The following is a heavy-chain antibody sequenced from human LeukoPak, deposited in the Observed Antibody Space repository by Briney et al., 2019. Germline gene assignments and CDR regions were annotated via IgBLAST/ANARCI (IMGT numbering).Heavy chain of an antibody. CDR1: GGSFSGYY. CDR3: ARLHLGSSGCYPMSDY. Sequence: SETLSLTCAVYGGSFSGYYWSWISQPPGKGLEWIGEINHSGSTNYNPSLKSRVTISVDTSKNQFSLKLISVTAADTAVYYCARLHLGSSGCYPMSDYWGQGTLVTVSS. D-gene: IGHD6-19*01. CDR2: INHSGST. V-gene: IGHV4-34*01. J-gene: IGHJ4*02.